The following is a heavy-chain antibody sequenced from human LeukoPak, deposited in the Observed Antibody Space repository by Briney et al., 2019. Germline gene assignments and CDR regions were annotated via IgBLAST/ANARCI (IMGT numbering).Heavy chain of an antibody. CDR3: ARGLRFLEWLRQGNWFDP. CDR2: MNPNSGNT. V-gene: IGHV1-8*01. D-gene: IGHD3-3*01. J-gene: IGHJ5*02. CDR1: GYTFTSYD. Sequence: ASVTVSCKASGYTFTSYDINWVRQATGQGLEWMGWMNPNSGNTGYAQKFQGRVTMTRNTSISTAYMELSSLRSEDTVVYYCARGLRFLEWLRQGNWFDPWGQGTLVTVSS.